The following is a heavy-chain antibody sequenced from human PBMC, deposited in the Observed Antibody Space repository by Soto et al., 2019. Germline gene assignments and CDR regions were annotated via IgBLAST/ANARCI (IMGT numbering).Heavy chain of an antibody. V-gene: IGHV3-23*01. CDR2: ISGSGGGT. CDR1: GFTFSSYA. D-gene: IGHD3-9*01. J-gene: IGHJ4*02. CDR3: AKPGVITIRYFDWLEYYFDY. Sequence: GGSLRLSCAASGFTFSSYAMSWVRQAPGKGLEWVSAISGSGGGTYYADSVKGRFTISRDNSKNTLYLQMNSLRAEDTAVYYCAKPGVITIRYFDWLEYYFDYWGQGTLVTVSS.